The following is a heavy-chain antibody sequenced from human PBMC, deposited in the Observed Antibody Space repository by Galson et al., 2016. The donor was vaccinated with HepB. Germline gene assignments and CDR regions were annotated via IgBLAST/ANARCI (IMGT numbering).Heavy chain of an antibody. D-gene: IGHD3-22*01. CDR3: ARHLDYYDSSAYYPD. V-gene: IGHV4-39*01. Sequence: LSLTCTVSGGSISSTTSYWGWIRQPPGKGLEWIGSIYYAGTTYYNPSLKSRVTLSLDTSNNHFSLNLNSVTAADTAVYYCARHLDYYDSSAYYPDWGRGTLVTGSS. CDR2: IYYAGTT. J-gene: IGHJ4*02. CDR1: GGSISSTTSY.